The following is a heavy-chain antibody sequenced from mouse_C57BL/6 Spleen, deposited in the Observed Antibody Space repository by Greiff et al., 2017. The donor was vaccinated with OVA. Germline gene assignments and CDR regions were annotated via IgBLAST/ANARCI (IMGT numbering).Heavy chain of an antibody. CDR1: GYTFTDYE. CDR3: TRQGWDEAMDY. D-gene: IGHD3-3*01. J-gene: IGHJ4*01. CDR2: IDPETGGT. Sequence: QVQLQQSGAELVRPGASVTLSCKASGYTFTDYEMHWVKQTPVHGLEWIGAIDPETGGTAYNQKFKGKAILTADKSSSTAYMELRSLTSEDSAVYYCTRQGWDEAMDYWGQGTSVTVSS. V-gene: IGHV1-15*01.